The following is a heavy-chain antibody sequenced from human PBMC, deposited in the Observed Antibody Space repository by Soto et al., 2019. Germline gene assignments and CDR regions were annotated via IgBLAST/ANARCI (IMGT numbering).Heavy chain of an antibody. J-gene: IGHJ4*02. Sequence: GGSLRLSCAASGFTFDDYAMHWVRQAPGKGLEWVSGISWNSGSIGYADSVKGRFTISRDNAKNSLYLQMNSLRAEDMALYYCAKAPTPRYCSGGSCYYHFDYWGQGTLVTVSS. V-gene: IGHV3-9*03. CDR3: AKAPTPRYCSGGSCYYHFDY. CDR1: GFTFDDYA. D-gene: IGHD2-15*01. CDR2: ISWNSGSI.